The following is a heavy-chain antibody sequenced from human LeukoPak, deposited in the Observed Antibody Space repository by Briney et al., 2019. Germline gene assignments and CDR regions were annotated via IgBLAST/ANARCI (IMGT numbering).Heavy chain of an antibody. CDR3: ARFHYYYDSSGYYGYFDY. D-gene: IGHD3-22*01. J-gene: IGHJ4*02. CDR1: GYTFTSYG. Sequence: ASVTVSCTASGYTFTSYGISWVRQAPGQGLEWMGWISAYNGNTNYAQKLQGRVTMTTDTSTSTAYMELRSLRSDDTAVYYCARFHYYYDSSGYYGYFDYWGQGTLVTVSS. V-gene: IGHV1-18*01. CDR2: ISAYNGNT.